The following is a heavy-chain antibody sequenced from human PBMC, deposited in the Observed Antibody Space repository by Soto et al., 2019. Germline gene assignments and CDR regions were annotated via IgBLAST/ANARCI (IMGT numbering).Heavy chain of an antibody. V-gene: IGHV3-23*01. CDR2: ISGSGGST. CDR1: GFTFSSYA. Sequence: EVQLLESGGGLVQPGGSLRLSCAASGFTFSSYAMSWVRQAPGKGLEWVSAISGSGGSTYYADSVKGRFTISRDNSRNTLYLQMNSLRAEDTAVYYCAKGVYILTGYIDYWGQGTLVTVSS. D-gene: IGHD3-9*01. CDR3: AKGVYILTGYIDY. J-gene: IGHJ4*02.